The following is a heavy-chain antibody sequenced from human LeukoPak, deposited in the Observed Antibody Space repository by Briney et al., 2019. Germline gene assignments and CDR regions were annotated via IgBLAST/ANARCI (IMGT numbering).Heavy chain of an antibody. CDR2: TRNRANGYTT. CDR1: GFTFSDYY. V-gene: IGHV3-72*01. CDR3: ARAFCYSGGTCYSDYNDY. J-gene: IGHJ4*02. Sequence: GGSLRLSCAASGFTFSDYYMDWVHQAPGKGLEWVGRTRNRANGYTTEYAASVEGRFTVSRDNSKNSLFLQMNGLKPEDTAVYFCARAFCYSGGTCYSDYNDYWGQGALVTVSS. D-gene: IGHD2-15*01.